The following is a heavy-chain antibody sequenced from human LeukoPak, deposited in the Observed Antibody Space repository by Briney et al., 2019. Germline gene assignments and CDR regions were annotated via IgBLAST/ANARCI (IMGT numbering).Heavy chain of an antibody. Sequence: SETLSLTCAVYGGSFSGYYWSWIRQPLGKGLEWIGEINHSGGTNYNPSLKSRVTISVDTSKTQFSLKLSSVTAADTAVYYCARVGYYDSSGYYWGAFDIWGQGTMVTVSS. CDR1: GGSFSGYY. V-gene: IGHV4-34*01. CDR2: INHSGGT. CDR3: ARVGYYDSSGYYWGAFDI. J-gene: IGHJ3*02. D-gene: IGHD3-22*01.